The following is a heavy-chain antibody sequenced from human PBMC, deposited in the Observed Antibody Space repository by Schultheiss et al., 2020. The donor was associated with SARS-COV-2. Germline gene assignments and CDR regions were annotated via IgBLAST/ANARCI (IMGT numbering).Heavy chain of an antibody. J-gene: IGHJ4*02. Sequence: ASVKVSCKASGYNFATYTMQWVRLAPGQRLEWMGQINAANGERKFSPKFQGRVTFTGDASASTGYMELRSLTSEDTAVYYCARDWGARANWGSNFDHWGPGTLVTVSS. CDR2: INAANGER. D-gene: IGHD7-27*01. V-gene: IGHV1-3*01. CDR3: ARDWGARANWGSNFDH. CDR1: GYNFATYT.